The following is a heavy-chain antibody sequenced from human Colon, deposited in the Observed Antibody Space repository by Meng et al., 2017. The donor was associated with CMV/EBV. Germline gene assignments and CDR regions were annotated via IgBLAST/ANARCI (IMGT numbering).Heavy chain of an antibody. D-gene: IGHD1-14*01. CDR3: ARDGGNQYFDY. J-gene: IGHJ4*02. CDR2: VYFDGAI. CDR1: GGSIRSTSHY. V-gene: IGHV4-39*07. Sequence: SETLSLTCTVSGGSIRSTSHYWAWIRQPPGKGLEYIGSVYFDGAIYYNPSLKTRVIISVDTSRNLVSLKLSSVTAADTAVYCCARDGGNQYFDYWGQGTLVTVSS.